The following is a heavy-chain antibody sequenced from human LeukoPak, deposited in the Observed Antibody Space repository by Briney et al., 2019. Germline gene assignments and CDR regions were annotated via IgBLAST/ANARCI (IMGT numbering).Heavy chain of an antibody. CDR1: GGSISSYY. CDR2: IYYSGST. V-gene: IGHV4-59*01. CDR3: ARDCDYAAFDT. J-gene: IGHJ3*02. D-gene: IGHD4-17*01. Sequence: SETLSLTCTVSGGSISSYYWSWIRQPPGKGLEWIGYIYYSGSTNYNPSLKSRVTISVDTSKNQFSLKLSSVTAADTAVYYCARDCDYAAFDTWGQGTMVTVSS.